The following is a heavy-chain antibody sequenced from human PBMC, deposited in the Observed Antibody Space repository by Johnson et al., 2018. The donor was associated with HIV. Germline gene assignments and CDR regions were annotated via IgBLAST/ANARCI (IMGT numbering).Heavy chain of an antibody. Sequence: QVQLVESGGGVVQPGGSLRLSCAASGFTFSSYGMHWVRQAPGKGLEWVAFIRYDGSNKDYADAVKGRFTISRDNSKNTLYPQMNSLRAEDTAVYYCAKGGGQLWFYIAFDIWGQGTIVTVSS. J-gene: IGHJ3*02. V-gene: IGHV3-30*02. CDR1: GFTFSSYG. CDR3: AKGGGQLWFYIAFDI. CDR2: IRYDGSNK. D-gene: IGHD5-18*01.